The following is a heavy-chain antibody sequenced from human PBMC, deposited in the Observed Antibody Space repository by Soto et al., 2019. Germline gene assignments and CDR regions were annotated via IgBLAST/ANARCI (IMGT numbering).Heavy chain of an antibody. CDR2: ISAYNGNT. CDR3: ASFSIAAADPYGMDV. CDR1: GYTFTSYG. Sequence: QVQLVQSGAEVKKPGASVKVSCKASGYTFTSYGFSWVRQAPGQGLEWMGWISAYNGNTNYAQKVQGRVTMTTDTSTSTAYMELRSLRSDDTAVYYCASFSIAAADPYGMDVWSQGTTVTVSS. V-gene: IGHV1-18*01. J-gene: IGHJ6*02. D-gene: IGHD6-13*01.